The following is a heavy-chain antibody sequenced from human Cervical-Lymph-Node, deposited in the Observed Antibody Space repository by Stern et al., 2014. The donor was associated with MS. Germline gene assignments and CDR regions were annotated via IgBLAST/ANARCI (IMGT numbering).Heavy chain of an antibody. CDR1: GYTFTGY. D-gene: IGHD1-26*01. Sequence: VQLVESGAEVKKPGASVKVSCKASGYTFTGYMHWVRQAPGQGLEWIGRINPKRGGTTYQGTVTMTRDTSISTAYMELSRLRSDDTAVYYCARGVGATWEDAFDIWGQGTMVTVSS. V-gene: IGHV1-2*06. CDR3: ARGVGATWEDAFDI. J-gene: IGHJ3*02. CDR2: INPKRGGT.